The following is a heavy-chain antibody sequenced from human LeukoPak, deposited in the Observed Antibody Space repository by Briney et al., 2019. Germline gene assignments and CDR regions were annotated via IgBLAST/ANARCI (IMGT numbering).Heavy chain of an antibody. D-gene: IGHD2-2*01. CDR3: AKGYCSSTSCSFDY. Sequence: GGSLRLSCAASGFTFSSYAMSWVRQAPGKGLEWVSAISGSGGNTYYADSVKGRFTVSRDNSKNTLYLQMNSLRAEDTAVYYCAKGYCSSTSCSFDYWGQGTLVTVSS. CDR1: GFTFSSYA. CDR2: ISGSGGNT. J-gene: IGHJ4*02. V-gene: IGHV3-23*01.